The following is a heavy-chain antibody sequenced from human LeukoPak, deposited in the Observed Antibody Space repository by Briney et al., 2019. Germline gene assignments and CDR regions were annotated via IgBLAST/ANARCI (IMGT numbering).Heavy chain of an antibody. CDR3: AREGGGYYYYGMDV. Sequence: GGSLRLSCAASGFTVSSNYMSWVRQAPGKGLEWVSVIYSGGSTYYADSVKGRFTISRDNSKNTLYLQMNSLRAEDTAVYYCAREGGGYYYYGMDVWGQGTTVTVSS. V-gene: IGHV3-66*01. J-gene: IGHJ6*02. CDR2: IYSGGST. D-gene: IGHD3-16*01. CDR1: GFTVSSNY.